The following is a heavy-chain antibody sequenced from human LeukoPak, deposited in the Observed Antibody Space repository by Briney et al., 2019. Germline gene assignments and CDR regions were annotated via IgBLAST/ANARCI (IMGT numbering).Heavy chain of an antibody. CDR3: ARVTAGYSVNYFDY. V-gene: IGHV3-48*02. D-gene: IGHD4-23*01. CDR2: ISSSSSTI. CDR1: GFTFSSYS. Sequence: GGSLRLSCAASGFTFSSYSMNWVRQAPGKGLEWVSYISSSSSTIYYVDSVKGRFAISRDNAKNSLYLQMNSLRDEDTAVYYCARVTAGYSVNYFDYWGQGTLVTVSS. J-gene: IGHJ4*02.